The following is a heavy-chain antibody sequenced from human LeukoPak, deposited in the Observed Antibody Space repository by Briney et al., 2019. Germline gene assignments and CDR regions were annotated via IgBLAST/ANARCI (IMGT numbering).Heavy chain of an antibody. CDR2: ISSSSSYI. CDR3: ARATTYDILTGFSDY. D-gene: IGHD3-9*01. Sequence: GGSLRLSCAASGFTFSSYSMNWDRQAPGKGLEWVSSISSSSSYIYYADSVKGRFTISRDNAKKSLYLQMNSLRAEDTAVYYCARATTYDILTGFSDYWGQGTLVTVSS. CDR1: GFTFSSYS. V-gene: IGHV3-21*01. J-gene: IGHJ4*02.